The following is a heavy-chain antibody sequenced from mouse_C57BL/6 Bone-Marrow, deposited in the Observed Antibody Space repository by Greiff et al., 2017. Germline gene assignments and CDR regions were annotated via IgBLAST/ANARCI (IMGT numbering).Heavy chain of an antibody. CDR2: IDPETGGT. V-gene: IGHV1-15*01. Sequence: VQLQQSGAELVRPGASVTLSCKASGYTFTDYEMHWVKQTPVHGLEWIGAIDPETGGTDYNQKFKGKAILTADKSSSTAYMELRSLTSEDSAVYYCTMYYYEDFDYWGQGTTLTVSS. D-gene: IGHD1-1*01. CDR1: GYTFTDYE. J-gene: IGHJ2*01. CDR3: TMYYYEDFDY.